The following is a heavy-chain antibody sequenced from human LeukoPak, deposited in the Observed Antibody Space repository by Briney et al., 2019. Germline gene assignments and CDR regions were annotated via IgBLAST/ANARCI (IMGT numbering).Heavy chain of an antibody. D-gene: IGHD6-13*01. CDR1: GYSFTNYW. CDR3: ARLALPIGYSSGWYWVDY. Sequence: GESLKISCKGSGYSFTNYWIGWVRQMPGKGLEWMGIIYPGDSDTRYSPSFQGQVTVSADKSISTASLQWSSLKASDTAIHYCARLALPIGYSSGWYWVDYWGQGTQVTVSS. J-gene: IGHJ4*02. CDR2: IYPGDSDT. V-gene: IGHV5-51*01.